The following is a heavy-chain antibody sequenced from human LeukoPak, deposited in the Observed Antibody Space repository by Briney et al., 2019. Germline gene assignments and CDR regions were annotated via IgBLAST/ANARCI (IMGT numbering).Heavy chain of an antibody. D-gene: IGHD6-19*01. CDR1: GFTFSSYA. V-gene: IGHV3-21*05. CDR2: ISSSSVYT. Sequence: GGSLRLSCAASGFTFSSYAMSWVRQAPGKGLEWVSYISSSSVYTNYADSVKGRFTISRDSAKNSLYLQMNSLRAEDTAVYYCARGFKQLDYWGQGTLVTVSS. CDR3: ARGFKQLDY. J-gene: IGHJ4*02.